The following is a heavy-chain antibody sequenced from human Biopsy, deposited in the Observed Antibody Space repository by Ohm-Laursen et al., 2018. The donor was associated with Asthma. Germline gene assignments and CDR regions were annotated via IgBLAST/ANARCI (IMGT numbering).Heavy chain of an antibody. J-gene: IGHJ4*02. CDR3: AKDELSYYGSDSKYMQPLPLGD. D-gene: IGHD2-21*01. V-gene: IGHV3-23*01. CDR1: GFTFSNYA. CDR2: ITGSGGFT. Sequence: SLRLSCAASGFTFSNYAMSWVRKAPGKGLEWVSSITGSGGFTYYADSVKGRFTISRDKSENTLYLQMNSLTAEDTAVYHCAKDELSYYGSDSKYMQPLPLGDWGQGTLVIVSA.